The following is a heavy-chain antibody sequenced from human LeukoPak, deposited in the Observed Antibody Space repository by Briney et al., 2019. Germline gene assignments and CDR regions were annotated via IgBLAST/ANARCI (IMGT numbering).Heavy chain of an antibody. V-gene: IGHV1-2*02. CDR3: ARETAAPVNWFDP. CDR2: INPNSGGT. D-gene: IGHD6-6*01. J-gene: IGHJ5*02. CDR1: GYTFTGYY. Sequence: ASVKVSCKASGYTFTGYYLHWVRQAPGQGFQWMGWINPNSGGTNYAQNFQGRVTMTRDTSISTAYMELSRLRSDDTAVYYCARETAAPVNWFDPWGQGTLVTVSS.